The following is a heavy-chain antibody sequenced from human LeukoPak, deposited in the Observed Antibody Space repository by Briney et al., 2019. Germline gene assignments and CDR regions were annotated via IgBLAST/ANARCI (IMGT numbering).Heavy chain of an antibody. CDR1: GFTFSSYE. J-gene: IGHJ6*03. D-gene: IGHD3-3*01. CDR3: AREADYVFWSGYGSYYYYYYMDV. Sequence: GGSLRLSCAASGFTFSSYEMNWVRQAPGKGLEWVSYISSSGSTIYYADSVKGRFTISRDNAKNSLYLQMNSLRAEDAAVYYCAREADYVFWSGYGSYYYYYYMDVWGKGTTVTVSS. CDR2: ISSSGSTI. V-gene: IGHV3-48*03.